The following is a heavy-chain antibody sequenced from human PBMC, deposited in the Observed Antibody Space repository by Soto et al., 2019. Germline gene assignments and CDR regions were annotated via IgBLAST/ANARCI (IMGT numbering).Heavy chain of an antibody. CDR3: AKGLAYCGGDCYSHFDL. D-gene: IGHD2-21*02. CDR1: GFTFSSYG. Sequence: QVQLVESGGGVVQPGRSLRLSCAASGFTFSSYGMHWVRQAPGKGLEWVAVISYDGSNKYYADSVKGRFTISRDNSKNXPYLQMNRLRAEDTAVYYCAKGLAYCGGDCYSHFDLWGRGTLVTVSS. V-gene: IGHV3-30*18. CDR2: ISYDGSNK. J-gene: IGHJ2*01.